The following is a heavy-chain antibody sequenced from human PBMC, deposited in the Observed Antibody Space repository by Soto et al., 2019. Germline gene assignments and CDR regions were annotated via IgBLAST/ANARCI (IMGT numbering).Heavy chain of an antibody. CDR2: VSPDGSDK. D-gene: IGHD2-2*01. J-gene: IGHJ6*02. CDR3: ARGAYCGSTSCDRYGMDV. CDR1: GFTFSTYA. V-gene: IGHV3-30-3*01. Sequence: QVQLVESGGGVVQPGRSLRLSCAASGFTFSTYAIHWVRQAPDKGLGWVAVVSPDGSDKYYADSVKGRFTISRDNSKNTLFLKMNSLRAEDTALYYCARGAYCGSTSCDRYGMDVWGQGATVTVSS.